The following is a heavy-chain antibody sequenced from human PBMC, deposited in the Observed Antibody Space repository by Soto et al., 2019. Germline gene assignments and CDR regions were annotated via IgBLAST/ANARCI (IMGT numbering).Heavy chain of an antibody. CDR3: AAILGMDV. Sequence: EVQLVESGGGLVQPGGSLSLSCAVSGFTFSNYWMSWVRQAPGKGLEWVANIKKDGSEKYYVDSVKGRFIISRDNGKKSLYLQMNDLRAEDTAVYYCAAILGMDVWGQGTTVTVSS. CDR1: GFTFSNYW. CDR2: IKKDGSEK. D-gene: IGHD3-3*02. V-gene: IGHV3-7*05. J-gene: IGHJ6*02.